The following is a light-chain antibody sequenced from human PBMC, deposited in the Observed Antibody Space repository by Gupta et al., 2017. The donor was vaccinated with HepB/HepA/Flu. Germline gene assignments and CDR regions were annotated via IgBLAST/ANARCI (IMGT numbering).Light chain of an antibody. CDR2: LNSDGSH. CDR1: SGHSNYA. CDR3: QTWGTGIQV. Sequence: QLVLTHSPSASASLGASVKLTCTLSSGHSNYAIAWHQQQPEKGPRYLMMLNSDGSHIKGDGIPDRFSGSSSGAERYLTISSLQSEDEADYYCQTWGTGIQVFGGGTKLTVL. V-gene: IGLV4-69*01. J-gene: IGLJ3*02.